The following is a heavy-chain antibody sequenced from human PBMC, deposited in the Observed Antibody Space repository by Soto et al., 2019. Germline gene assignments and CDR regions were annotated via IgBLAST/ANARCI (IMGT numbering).Heavy chain of an antibody. CDR2: IHGDGGKI. CDR1: GFMFSAYW. J-gene: IGHJ6*02. Sequence: PGGSLRLSCAASGFMFSAYWMSWVRQAPGKGLEWVANIHGDGGKIYYVDSVKGRFTISRDNAKRSLYLQMNSLRAEDTAVYYCAARGFLNYYYYGMDVWGQGTTVTVSS. V-gene: IGHV3-7*03. CDR3: AARGFLNYYYYGMDV. D-gene: IGHD5-12*01.